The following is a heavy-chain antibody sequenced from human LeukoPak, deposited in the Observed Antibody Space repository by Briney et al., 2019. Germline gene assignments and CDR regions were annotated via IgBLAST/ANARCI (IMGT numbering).Heavy chain of an antibody. V-gene: IGHV4-34*01. J-gene: IGHJ4*02. CDR2: INHSGST. Sequence: SETLSLTCAVYGGSFSGYYWSWIRQPPGKGLEWIGEINHSGSTNYNPSLKSRVTISVDTSKNQFSLKLSSVTAADTAVYYCAREDGYCNSTSCYNWFDYWGQGTLVTVSS. CDR3: AREDGYCNSTSCYNWFDY. CDR1: GGSFSGYY. D-gene: IGHD2-2*02.